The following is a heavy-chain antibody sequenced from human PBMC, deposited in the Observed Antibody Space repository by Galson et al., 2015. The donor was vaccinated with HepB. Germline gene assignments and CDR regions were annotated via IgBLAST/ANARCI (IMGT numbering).Heavy chain of an antibody. CDR1: GFTFSSYS. CDR2: ISSSSSYI. D-gene: IGHD2-15*01. Sequence: SLRLSCAASGFTFSSYSMNWVRQAPGKGLEWVSSISSSSSYIYYADSVKGRFTISRDNSKNTLYLQMNSLRAEDTAVYYCAKSNGYCSGGSCYLFDYWGQGTLVTVSS. V-gene: IGHV3-21*04. CDR3: AKSNGYCSGGSCYLFDY. J-gene: IGHJ4*02.